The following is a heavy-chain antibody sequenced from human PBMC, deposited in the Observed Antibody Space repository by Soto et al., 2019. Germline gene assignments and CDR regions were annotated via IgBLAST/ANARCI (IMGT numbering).Heavy chain of an antibody. CDR1: GFTFSSYA. V-gene: IGHV3-23*01. CDR3: AKNLRFLYGMDV. Sequence: GGSLRLSCAASGFTFSSYAMSWVRQAPGKGLEWVSAISGSGGSTYYADSVKGRFTISRDNSKNTLYLQMNSLRVEDTAVYYCAKNLRFLYGMDVWGQGTTVIVSS. J-gene: IGHJ6*02. CDR2: ISGSGGST. D-gene: IGHD3-3*01.